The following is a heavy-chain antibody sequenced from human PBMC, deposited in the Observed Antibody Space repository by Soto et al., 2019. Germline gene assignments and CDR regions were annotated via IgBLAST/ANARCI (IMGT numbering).Heavy chain of an antibody. CDR2: IYYSGST. J-gene: IGHJ4*02. CDR1: GGTTSSYY. CDR3: ARRVKYGSGRRPAYYFDY. D-gene: IGHD3-10*01. Sequence: SETLSLTCTVSGGTTSSYYWSWIRQPPGKGLEWIGYIYYSGSTNYNPSLKSRVTISVDTSKNQFSLKLSSETAADTAMYYCARRVKYGSGRRPAYYFDYWGQGTLVTVSS. V-gene: IGHV4-59*01.